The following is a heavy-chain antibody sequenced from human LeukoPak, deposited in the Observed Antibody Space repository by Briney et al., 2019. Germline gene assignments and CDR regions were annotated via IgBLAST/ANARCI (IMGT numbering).Heavy chain of an antibody. Sequence: SETLSLTCTVSGGSISSYYWSWIRQPPGKGLEWIGYIYISGTTNYNPSLKSRVTISVDTSKNQFSLKLSSVTAADTAVYYCASHTSNYNWFDPWGQGTLVTVSS. J-gene: IGHJ5*02. CDR3: ASHTSNYNWFDP. D-gene: IGHD2-2*01. V-gene: IGHV4-4*09. CDR1: GGSISSYY. CDR2: IYISGTT.